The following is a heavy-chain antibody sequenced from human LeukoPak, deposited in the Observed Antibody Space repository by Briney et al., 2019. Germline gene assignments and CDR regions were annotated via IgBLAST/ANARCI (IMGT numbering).Heavy chain of an antibody. CDR1: GYSISSGYY. Sequence: SETLSLTCTASGYSISSGYYWGWIRQPPGKGLEWIGGIYHSGSTYYNPSLKSRVTISVDTSKNQFSLKLSSVTAADTAVYYCARDFLAAGRWGQGTLVTVSS. J-gene: IGHJ4*02. CDR3: ARDFLAAGR. CDR2: IYHSGST. V-gene: IGHV4-38-2*02. D-gene: IGHD6-13*01.